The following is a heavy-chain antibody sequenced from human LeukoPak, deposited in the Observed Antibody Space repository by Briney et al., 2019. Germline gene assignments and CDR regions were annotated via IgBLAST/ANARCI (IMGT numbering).Heavy chain of an antibody. CDR3: ARTRGGVGIDY. V-gene: IGHV4-59*12. J-gene: IGHJ4*02. D-gene: IGHD3-10*01. Sequence: SETLSLTCTVSGGSISSYYWSWIRQPPGKGLEWIGYIYYSGSTNYNPSLKGRVTISVDTSKNQFSLKVTSVTAADAAVYYCARTRGGVGIDYWGQGTLVTVSS. CDR1: GGSISSYY. CDR2: IYYSGST.